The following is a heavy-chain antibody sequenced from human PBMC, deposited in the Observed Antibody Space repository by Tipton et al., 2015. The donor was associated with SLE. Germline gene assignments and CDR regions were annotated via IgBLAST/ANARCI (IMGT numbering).Heavy chain of an antibody. D-gene: IGHD2-15*01. V-gene: IGHV4-38-2*02. CDR2: IYHSGST. Sequence: TLSLTCTVSGYSISDGYHWAWIRQPPGKGLEWIGMIYHSGSTYYRSSLKGRVTISVDTSKNHFSPQLTSVTAADTAVYFCARSVGYGGTFGTYWFGPWGLGTLVTVSS. CDR1: GYSISDGYH. CDR3: ARSVGYGGTFGTYWFGP. J-gene: IGHJ5*02.